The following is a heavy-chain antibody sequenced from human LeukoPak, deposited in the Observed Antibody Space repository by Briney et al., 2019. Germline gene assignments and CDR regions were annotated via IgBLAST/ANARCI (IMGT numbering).Heavy chain of an antibody. V-gene: IGHV4-34*01. Sequence: SQTLSLTCGVYGGSFSGYYWSWIRQPPGKGLEWIGEVSQTGSGRTNYNPSLKSRVTISVDTSKNQFSLKLSSVTAADTAVYYCARAAYSGWSKYDLWGRGTLVTVSS. CDR2: VSQTGSGRT. J-gene: IGHJ2*01. CDR3: ARAAYSGWSKYDL. D-gene: IGHD6-19*01. CDR1: GGSFSGYY.